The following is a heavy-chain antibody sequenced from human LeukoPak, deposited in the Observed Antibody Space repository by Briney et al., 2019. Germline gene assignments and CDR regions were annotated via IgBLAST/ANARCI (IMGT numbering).Heavy chain of an antibody. CDR1: GDSISSYD. D-gene: IGHD3-9*01. Sequence: SETLSLTCTVSGDSISSYDWSWIRQPPGKGLEWIGYISYSGSHNYSPSLKSRVTISVDTSKNRFSLKVSSVTAADTAVYYCARYMRLVNHWYLDLWGRGTQVTVSS. V-gene: IGHV4-59*01. CDR2: ISYSGSH. J-gene: IGHJ2*01. CDR3: ARYMRLVNHWYLDL.